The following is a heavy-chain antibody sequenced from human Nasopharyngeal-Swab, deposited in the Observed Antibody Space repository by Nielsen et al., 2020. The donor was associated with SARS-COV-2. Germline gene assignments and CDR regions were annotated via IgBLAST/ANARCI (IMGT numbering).Heavy chain of an antibody. Sequence: SETLSLTCTVSGGSISSYYWSWIRQPPGKGLEWMGYMNYSGSTKYNPSLKSRVTISVDRSKNQFSLRLSSVTAADTAVYYCARRYFDSLYGMDVWGQGTTVTVSS. D-gene: IGHD3-9*01. CDR2: MNYSGST. CDR1: GGSISSYY. CDR3: ARRYFDSLYGMDV. V-gene: IGHV4-59*01. J-gene: IGHJ6*02.